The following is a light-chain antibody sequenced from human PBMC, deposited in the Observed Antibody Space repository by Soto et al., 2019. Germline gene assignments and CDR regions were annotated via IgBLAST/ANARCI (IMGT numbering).Light chain of an antibody. CDR1: SWHSSYA. V-gene: IGLV4-69*01. J-gene: IGLJ3*02. Sequence: QSVLTQSPSSSASLGASVKLTCTLSSWHSSYAIAWHQQQPEKGPRYLMKLNSDGSHSKGDGIPDRFSGSSSGAERYLTISSLQSEDEADYSCQTWGPGFNWVFCGGTKLTVL. CDR2: LNSDGSH. CDR3: QTWGPGFNWV.